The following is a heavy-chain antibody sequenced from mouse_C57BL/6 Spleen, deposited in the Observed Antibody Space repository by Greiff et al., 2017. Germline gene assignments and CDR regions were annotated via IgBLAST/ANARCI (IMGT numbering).Heavy chain of an antibody. V-gene: IGHV10-1*01. D-gene: IGHD2-2*01. CDR3: VRQDYGYDNYFDY. Sequence: EVHLVESGGGLVQPKGSLKLSCAASGFSFNTYAMNWVRQAPGKGLEWVACIRSKSNNYATYYADSVKDRFTISRDDSESMLYLQMNNLKTEDTAMYYCVRQDYGYDNYFDYWGQGTTLTVSS. J-gene: IGHJ2*01. CDR2: IRSKSNNYAT. CDR1: GFSFNTYA.